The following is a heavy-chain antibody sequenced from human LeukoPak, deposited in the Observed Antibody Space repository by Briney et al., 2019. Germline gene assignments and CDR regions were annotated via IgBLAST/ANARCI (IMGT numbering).Heavy chain of an antibody. J-gene: IGHJ4*02. CDR1: GGSISSGGYS. D-gene: IGHD1-26*01. Sequence: PSETLSLTCAVFGGSISSGGYSWSWIRQPPGKGLEWIGYIYHSGSTYYNPSLKSRVTISVDRSKNQFSLKLSSVTAADTAVYYCARGVGRPGGMRSLFDYWGQGTLVTVSS. CDR2: IYHSGST. V-gene: IGHV4-30-2*01. CDR3: ARGVGRPGGMRSLFDY.